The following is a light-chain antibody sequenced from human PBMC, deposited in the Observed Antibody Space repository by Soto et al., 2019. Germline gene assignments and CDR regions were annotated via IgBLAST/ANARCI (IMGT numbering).Light chain of an antibody. V-gene: IGLV1-44*01. CDR1: SSNIGSNT. CDR3: AAWDDSLNAWV. J-gene: IGLJ3*02. Sequence: QSVLTQPPSASGTPGQRVTISCSGSSSNIGSNTVNWYQQLPGTAPKLLISANNQRPSGVPDRFSGSKSGTSASLAISGLQSEDEADYSCAAWDDSLNAWVFGGGTKVTVL. CDR2: ANN.